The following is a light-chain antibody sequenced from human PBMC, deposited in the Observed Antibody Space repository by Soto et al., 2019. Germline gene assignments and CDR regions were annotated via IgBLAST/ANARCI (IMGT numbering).Light chain of an antibody. J-gene: IGKJ4*01. Sequence: AIQLTQSPSSLSASVGDRVTITCRASPGISSALAWYQQKPGKAPTLLIYDASRLQSGVPSGFSGSGSGTDFTLTISSLQPADFATYYCQQFNSYPLTFGGGTKVEIE. CDR2: DAS. CDR3: QQFNSYPLT. CDR1: PGISSA. V-gene: IGKV1-13*02.